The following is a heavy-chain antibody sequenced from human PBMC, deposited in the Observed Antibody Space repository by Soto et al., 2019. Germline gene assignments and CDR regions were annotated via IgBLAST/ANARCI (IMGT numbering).Heavy chain of an antibody. CDR2: ITTTFKT. CDR3: AKEMLASISRPFDY. Sequence: GSLRLSCAASGFTFSNFGMRWVRQAPGKGLEWVSSITTTFKTYYADSVRGRFTVSRDDSKSTVYLQLNSLRVEDTAVYYCAKEMLASISRPFDYWGQGTLVTVSS. CDR1: GFTFSNFG. J-gene: IGHJ4*02. V-gene: IGHV3-23*01. D-gene: IGHD2-2*01.